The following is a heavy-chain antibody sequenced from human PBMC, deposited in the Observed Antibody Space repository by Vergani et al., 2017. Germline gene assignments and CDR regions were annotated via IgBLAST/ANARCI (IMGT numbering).Heavy chain of an antibody. J-gene: IGHJ3*02. Sequence: QVQLQESGPGLVKPSQTLSLTCTVSGGSFNSGSYYWSWLRQPDGKRLEWIGRIHTNGVIHYNPTLNSRATISVDTSRNQISLILTSVTATDTAIYFCARGNPYVDFDIWGQGTMITVSS. D-gene: IGHD3-16*01. CDR1: GGSFNSGSYY. CDR2: IHTNGVI. CDR3: ARGNPYVDFDI. V-gene: IGHV4-61*02.